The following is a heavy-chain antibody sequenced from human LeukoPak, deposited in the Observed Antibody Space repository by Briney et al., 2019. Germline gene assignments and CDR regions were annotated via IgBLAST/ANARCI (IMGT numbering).Heavy chain of an antibody. Sequence: GGSLRLSCAASGFTFSSYSMKWVRQAPGKGLEWVSSISSSSSYIYYADSVKGRFTISRDNAKNSLYLQMNSLRAEDTAVYYCARDLYSSSWEKYFQHWGQGTLVTVSS. CDR3: ARDLYSSSWEKYFQH. J-gene: IGHJ1*01. D-gene: IGHD6-13*01. CDR1: GFTFSSYS. V-gene: IGHV3-21*01. CDR2: ISSSSSYI.